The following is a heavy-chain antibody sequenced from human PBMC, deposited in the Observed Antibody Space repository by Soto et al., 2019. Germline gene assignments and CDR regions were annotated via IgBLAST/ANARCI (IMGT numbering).Heavy chain of an antibody. Sequence: PGGSLRLSCSASGFTFSSYAMHWVRQAPGKGLEYVSAISSNGGSTYYADSVKGRFTISRDNSKNTLYPQMSSLRAEDTAVYYCVPPPITMIVARRAYWGQGTLVTVSS. CDR3: VPPPITMIVARRAY. J-gene: IGHJ4*02. D-gene: IGHD3-22*01. CDR2: ISSNGGST. CDR1: GFTFSSYA. V-gene: IGHV3-64D*06.